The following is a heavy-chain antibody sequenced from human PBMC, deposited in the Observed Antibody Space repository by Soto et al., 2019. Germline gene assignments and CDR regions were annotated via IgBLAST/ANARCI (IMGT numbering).Heavy chain of an antibody. CDR3: ARVDDPSGYCSGGSCYPKSWFDP. J-gene: IGHJ5*02. CDR2: ISYDGSNK. CDR1: GFTFSSYA. V-gene: IGHV3-30-3*01. Sequence: QVQLVESGGGVVQPGRSLRLSCAASGFTFSSYAMHWVRQAPGKGLDWVAVISYDGSNKYYADSVKGRFTISRDNSKNTLYLQMNSLRAEDSAVYYCARVDDPSGYCSGGSCYPKSWFDPWGQGTLVTVSS. D-gene: IGHD2-15*01.